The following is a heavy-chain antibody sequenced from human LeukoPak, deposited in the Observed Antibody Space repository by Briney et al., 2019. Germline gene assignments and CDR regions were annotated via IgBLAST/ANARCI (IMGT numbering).Heavy chain of an antibody. Sequence: GGSLRLSCVASGFSIGDFWMNWVRQAPGKGLEWVANIKKDGSEKYYVHSVKGRFTISRDNAKNSLYLQMNSLRAEDTAVYYCAREWQLVRGAFDIWGQGTMVTVSS. CDR1: GFSIGDFW. J-gene: IGHJ3*02. V-gene: IGHV3-7*01. CDR3: AREWQLVRGAFDI. D-gene: IGHD6-13*01. CDR2: IKKDGSEK.